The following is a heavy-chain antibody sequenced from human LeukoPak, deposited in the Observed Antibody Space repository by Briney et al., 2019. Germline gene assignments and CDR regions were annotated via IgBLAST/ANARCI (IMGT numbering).Heavy chain of an antibody. V-gene: IGHV1-2*02. CDR2: INPNSGGT. J-gene: IGHJ5*02. CDR1: GYTFTGYY. D-gene: IGHD3-22*01. CDR3: ARSPMIAVVIPWRWFDP. Sequence: ASVKVSCKASGYTFTGYYMHWVRQAPGQGLEWMGWINPNSGGTNYAQMFQGRVTMTRDTSISTAYMELSRLRSDDTAVYYCARSPMIAVVIPWRWFDPWGQGTLVTVPS.